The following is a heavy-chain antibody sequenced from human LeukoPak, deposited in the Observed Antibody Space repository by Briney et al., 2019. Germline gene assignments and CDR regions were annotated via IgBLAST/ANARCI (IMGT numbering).Heavy chain of an antibody. CDR2: INPNSGGT. J-gene: IGHJ4*02. CDR1: GYTFTGYY. CDR3: ARAVNYYDSSGYTDY. V-gene: IGHV1-2*02. Sequence: ASVKVSCKASGYTFTGYYMHWVRQAPGQGLEWMVWINPNSGGTNYQGRVTMTRDTSISTAYMELSRLRSDDTAVYYCARAVNYYDSSGYTDYWGQGTLVTVSS. D-gene: IGHD3-22*01.